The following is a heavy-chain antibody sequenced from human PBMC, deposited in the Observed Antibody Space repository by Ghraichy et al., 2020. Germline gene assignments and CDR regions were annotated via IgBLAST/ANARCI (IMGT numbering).Heavy chain of an antibody. Sequence: SLTCTVSGGSINSYYWSWIRQPPGKGLEWIGYTYFTGSTNYNPSLKSRVTISLDTSTKQFSLKLRSVTAADTAVYYCARRVAYCGGDCHFFESWGQGTLVTVSS. CDR2: TYFTGST. V-gene: IGHV4-59*08. D-gene: IGHD2-21*01. J-gene: IGHJ4*02. CDR3: ARRVAYCGGDCHFFES. CDR1: GGSINSYY.